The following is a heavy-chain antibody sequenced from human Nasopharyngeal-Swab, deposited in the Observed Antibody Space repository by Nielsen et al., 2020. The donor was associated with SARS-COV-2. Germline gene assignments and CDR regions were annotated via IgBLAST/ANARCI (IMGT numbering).Heavy chain of an antibody. V-gene: IGHV3-7*03. D-gene: IGHD2-15*01. J-gene: IGHJ4*02. Sequence: GESLKISCAASGFTFSDYWMSWVRQAPGKGLEGVANISPDGSDGQYVDSVRGRLTISRDNAKNSLYLQMSSLRAEDTAVYYCAIPTRSTPFGYWGQGTLVTVSS. CDR3: AIPTRSTPFGY. CDR1: GFTFSDYW. CDR2: ISPDGSDG.